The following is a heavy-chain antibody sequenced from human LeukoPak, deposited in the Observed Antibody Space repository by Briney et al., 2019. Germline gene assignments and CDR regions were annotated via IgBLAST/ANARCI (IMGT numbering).Heavy chain of an antibody. CDR2: ISGSGGST. CDR3: AKVCCSSTYYYFYYMDV. V-gene: IGHV3-23*01. J-gene: IGHJ6*03. D-gene: IGHD2-2*01. CDR1: GFIFSSYA. Sequence: GGSLRLSCAASGFIFSSYAMSWVRQAPGKGLEWVSAISGSGGSTYYADSVKGRFTIFRDNSKNTLYLQMNGLRAEDTAVYYCAKVCCSSTYYYFYYMDVWGKGTTVTVSS.